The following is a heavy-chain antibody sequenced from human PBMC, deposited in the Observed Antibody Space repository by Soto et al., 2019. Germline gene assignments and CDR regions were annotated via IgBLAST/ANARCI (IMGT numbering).Heavy chain of an antibody. CDR2: IDPIGGNT. V-gene: IGHV1-46*01. J-gene: IGHJ1*01. Sequence: QVQLVQSGAEVKEPGASVKISCKASGYTFTTYHIHWVRQAPGQGLDWMGMIDPIGGNTGYARKFQDRVAMTRDTSTDTAYIEVNSLRFDDTAMYFYVRGYCTSSASCEGDFQHWGQGTLVTVSS. CDR3: VRGYCTSSASCEGDFQH. CDR1: GYTFTTYH. D-gene: IGHD2-2*01.